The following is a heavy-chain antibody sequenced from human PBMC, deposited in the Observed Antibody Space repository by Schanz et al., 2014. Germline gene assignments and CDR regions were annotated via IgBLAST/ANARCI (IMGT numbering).Heavy chain of an antibody. CDR1: GGSISSGGYS. Sequence: QVQLQESGPGLVKPSQTLSLTCAVSGGSISSGGYSWNWIRQPPGKGLEWIVYIYYSGSTYYNPSLKRRVTISVDTSKNQCSLKLSSVTAADTAVYYCARGGRTTYNYYYGMDVWGQGTTVTVSS. CDR3: ARGGRTTYNYYYGMDV. J-gene: IGHJ6*02. CDR2: IYYSGST. D-gene: IGHD1-1*01. V-gene: IGHV4-30-4*07.